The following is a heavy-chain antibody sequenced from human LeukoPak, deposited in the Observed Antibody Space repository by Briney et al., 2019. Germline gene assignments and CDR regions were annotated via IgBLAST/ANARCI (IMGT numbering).Heavy chain of an antibody. Sequence: SETLSLTCSVSGGSINTYYWSWIRQPPGKGLEWIGYIHESGHTSYNPSLKNRVTMSIDTFKNQFSLKVTFLTAADTAVYYCARHPFGSARFDPWGQGTLVTVSS. CDR1: GGSINTYY. CDR2: IHESGHT. CDR3: ARHPFGSARFDP. D-gene: IGHD3-10*01. J-gene: IGHJ5*02. V-gene: IGHV4-59*08.